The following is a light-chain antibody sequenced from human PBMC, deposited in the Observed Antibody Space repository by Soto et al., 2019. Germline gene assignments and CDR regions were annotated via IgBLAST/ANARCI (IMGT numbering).Light chain of an antibody. V-gene: IGKV1-39*01. CDR2: AAS. CDR3: QQSYITPPPT. Sequence: DIQMTQSPSSLSAFVGARVTITCRASQSIDTYLNWYQQKPGKAPKLLIYAASNLQSGVPSRFSGSGSGTDFTLTISSLQPEDFATYFCQQSYITPPPTFGGGTKVEIK. CDR1: QSIDTY. J-gene: IGKJ4*01.